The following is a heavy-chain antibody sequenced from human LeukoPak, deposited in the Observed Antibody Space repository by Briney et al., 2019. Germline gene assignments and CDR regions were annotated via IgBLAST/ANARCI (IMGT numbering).Heavy chain of an antibody. CDR1: GGSISNSGYY. V-gene: IGHV4-31*03. CDR3: ARAEMVTTVGWFDP. CDR2: IYYSGST. J-gene: IGHJ5*02. D-gene: IGHD5-24*01. Sequence: SETLTLTCTVSGGSISNSGYYWSWIRQHPGKGLEWIGYIYYSGSTYYNPSLKSRVTISVDTSKNQFSLKLSSVTVADTAVYYCARAEMVTTVGWFDPWGQGTLVNGSS.